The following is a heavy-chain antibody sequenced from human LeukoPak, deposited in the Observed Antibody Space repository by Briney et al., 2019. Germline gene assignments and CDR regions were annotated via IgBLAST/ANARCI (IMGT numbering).Heavy chain of an antibody. CDR1: GYTFTSYG. Sequence: ASVKVSCKASGYTFTSYGISWVRQAPGQGLEWMGWISAYNGNTNYAQKLQGRVTMTTDTSTSTAYMELRSLRSDDTAVYYCARARYCSGGSCLVEAFDIWGQGTMVTVSS. D-gene: IGHD2-15*01. CDR2: ISAYNGNT. CDR3: ARARYCSGGSCLVEAFDI. J-gene: IGHJ3*02. V-gene: IGHV1-18*01.